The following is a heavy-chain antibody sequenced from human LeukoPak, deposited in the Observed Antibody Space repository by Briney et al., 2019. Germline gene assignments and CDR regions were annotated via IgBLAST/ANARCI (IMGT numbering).Heavy chain of an antibody. D-gene: IGHD3-3*01. CDR2: MNPNSGNT. J-gene: IGHJ6*02. CDR3: GRRLRNKIFGVVIRTILYGMDV. Sequence: ASVKVSCKASGYTFTSYDINWVRQATGQGLEWMGWMNPNSGNTGYAQKFQGRVTMTRNTSISTAYMELSSLRSEDTAVYYCGRRLRNKIFGVVIRTILYGMDVWGQGTTVTVSS. V-gene: IGHV1-8*01. CDR1: GYTFTSYD.